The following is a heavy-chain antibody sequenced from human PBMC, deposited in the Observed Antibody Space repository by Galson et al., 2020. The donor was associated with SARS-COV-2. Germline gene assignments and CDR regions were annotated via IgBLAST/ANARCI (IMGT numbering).Heavy chain of an antibody. D-gene: IGHD6-19*01. J-gene: IGHJ6*04. CDR3: AKDLDIAVAGTMGVDV. CDR1: GFTFSSYG. CDR2: IWYDGSNK. V-gene: IGHV3-33*06. Sequence: GGSLRLSCAASGFTFSSYGMHWVRQAPGKGLEWVAVIWYDGSNKYYADSVKGRFTISRDNSKNTLYLQMNSLRAEDTAVYYCAKDLDIAVAGTMGVDVWGKGTTVTVSS.